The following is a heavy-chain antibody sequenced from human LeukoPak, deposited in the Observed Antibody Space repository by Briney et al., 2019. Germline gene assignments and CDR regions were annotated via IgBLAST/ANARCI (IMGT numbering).Heavy chain of an antibody. CDR2: IDSDGSST. CDR3: ARDKSGGSVTTSFDY. CDR1: GFTFSSYW. V-gene: IGHV3-74*01. J-gene: IGHJ4*02. Sequence: PGGSLRLSCAASGFTFSSYWMHWVRHAPGKGLVWVSRIDSDGSSTSYADSVKGRFTISRDKAKNTLYLQMNSLRAEDTAVYYCARDKSGGSVTTSFDYWGQGTLVTVSS. D-gene: IGHD4-17*01.